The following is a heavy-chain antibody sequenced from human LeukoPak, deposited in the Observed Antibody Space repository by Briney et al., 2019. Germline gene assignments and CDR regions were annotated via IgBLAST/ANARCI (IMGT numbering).Heavy chain of an antibody. J-gene: IGHJ5*02. V-gene: IGHV1-18*01. Sequence: GASVKVSCKASNYSFPSYGISWVRQAPGQGLEWLGWINPYNGNTNSAQILQGRVTLTTDSSTTTAYMELRSMRSDDTAVYYCARCPNTKRWFAPWGQGTRVTVPS. CDR2: INPYNGNT. CDR3: ARCPNTKRWFAP. D-gene: IGHD2-8*01. CDR1: NYSFPSYG.